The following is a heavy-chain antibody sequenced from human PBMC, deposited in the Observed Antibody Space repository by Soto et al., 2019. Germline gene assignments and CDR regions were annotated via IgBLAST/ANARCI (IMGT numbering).Heavy chain of an antibody. Sequence: QLVESGGGVVQPGRSLRLSCSASGFIFNTYGMHWVRQAPGKGLEWVAFIWYDGRDKYYADSVKGRFTISRDNSDNTLYLEMNSLRAEDTAVHYCARDDYGFHYWGQGALVTVSS. J-gene: IGHJ4*02. CDR1: GFIFNTYG. CDR3: ARDDYGFHY. V-gene: IGHV3-33*01. CDR2: IWYDGRDK. D-gene: IGHD4-17*01.